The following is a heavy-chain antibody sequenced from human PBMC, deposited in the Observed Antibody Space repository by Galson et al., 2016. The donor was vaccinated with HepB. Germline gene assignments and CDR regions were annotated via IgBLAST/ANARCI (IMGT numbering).Heavy chain of an antibody. D-gene: IGHD4-17*01. J-gene: IGHJ6*04. V-gene: IGHV3-23*01. Sequence: SLRLSCAASGLTFSSYAMNWVRQAPGEGLEWASSISGSGGSTYYADSVKGRFTISRDNSKNRLYLQMNSLRAEDTAIYYCAKDVSYSDYGPYHYFYGLDVWGEGTTVTVSS. CDR2: ISGSGGST. CDR3: AKDVSYSDYGPYHYFYGLDV. CDR1: GLTFSSYA.